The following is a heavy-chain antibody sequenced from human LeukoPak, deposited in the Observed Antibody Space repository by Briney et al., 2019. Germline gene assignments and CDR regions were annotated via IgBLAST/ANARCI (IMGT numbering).Heavy chain of an antibody. V-gene: IGHV3-23*01. Sequence: GGSLSPSCAAPGFTFSSYALPWARKAPGKGLGWVSGISGSGGSTYYADSVKGRFTISRDNSKNTLYLQMNSLRAEDTAVYYCAKGTYDDFWSGYYGYWGQGTQVTVSS. CDR3: AKGTYDDFWSGYYGY. J-gene: IGHJ4*02. CDR1: GFTFSSYA. CDR2: ISGSGGST. D-gene: IGHD3-3*01.